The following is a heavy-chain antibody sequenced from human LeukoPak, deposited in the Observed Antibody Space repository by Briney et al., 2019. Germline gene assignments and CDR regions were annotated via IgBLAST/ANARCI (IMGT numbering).Heavy chain of an antibody. D-gene: IGHD5-12*01. Sequence: GGSLRLSCVASGFTFSTYNMNWVRQAPGGGLEWVSSSSSSSRYIYYADSVKGRFTISRDNAKNSLYLQMNSLRAEDTAMYYCARGGDIPDYWSQGTLVTVSS. CDR1: GFTFSTYN. CDR2: SSSSSRYI. J-gene: IGHJ4*02. CDR3: ARGGDIPDY. V-gene: IGHV3-21*06.